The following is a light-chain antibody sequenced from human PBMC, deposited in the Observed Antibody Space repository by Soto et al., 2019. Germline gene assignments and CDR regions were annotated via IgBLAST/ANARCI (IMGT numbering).Light chain of an antibody. V-gene: IGLV2-8*01. Sequence: QSALTQPPSASGSPGQSVTISCTGTKNDIGVYDFVSWYQHHPGKAPRLIIYEVVQRPSGVSDRFSGSKSDNTASLTISGLQTDDEALYFCSSFGPPYNGAFGGGTKLTVL. J-gene: IGLJ2*01. CDR3: SSFGPPYNGA. CDR2: EVV. CDR1: KNDIGVYDF.